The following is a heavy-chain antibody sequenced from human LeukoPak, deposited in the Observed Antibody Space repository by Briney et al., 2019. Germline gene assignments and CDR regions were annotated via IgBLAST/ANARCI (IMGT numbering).Heavy chain of an antibody. CDR3: VKDVHSGYIDYDSAFYI. D-gene: IGHD5-12*01. J-gene: IGHJ3*02. V-gene: IGHV3-64D*06. Sequence: GGSLRLFCSASGLTLRCHGMDWVRHAPGGGMGFLSAISGIGGIIYYADFVNGRLTISRDNSKNTLYLQLSGMRSDDTAIYYCVKDVHSGYIDYDSAFYICVQGTMVTVSS. CDR2: ISGIGGII. CDR1: GLTLRCHG.